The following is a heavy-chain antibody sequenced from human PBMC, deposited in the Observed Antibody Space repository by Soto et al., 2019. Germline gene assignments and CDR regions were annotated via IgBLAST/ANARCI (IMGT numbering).Heavy chain of an antibody. D-gene: IGHD3-10*01. J-gene: IGHJ5*02. CDR3: TTMVRGVGIWFDP. V-gene: IGHV4-34*01. CDR2: INHSGST. CDR1: GGSFSGYY. Sequence: SETLSLTCAVYGGSFSGYYWSWIRQPPGKGLEWIGEINHSGSTNYNPSLKSRVTISVDTSKNQFSLKLSSVTAADTAVYYCTTMVRGVGIWFDPWGQATLVTAPQ.